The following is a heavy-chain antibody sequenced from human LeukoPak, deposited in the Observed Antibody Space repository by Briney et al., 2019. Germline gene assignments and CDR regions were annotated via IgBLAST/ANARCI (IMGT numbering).Heavy chain of an antibody. Sequence: PGGSLRLSCAASGFTFSSFTMNWARQVPGKGLEWVSYISLGSSTMFYADSVKGRFTISRDNAKNSLYLQMNSLRAEDTAVYYCARDGDWTQRTLYFDYWGQGTLVTVSS. D-gene: IGHD3/OR15-3a*01. CDR3: ARDGDWTQRTLYFDY. V-gene: IGHV3-48*04. CDR1: GFTFSSFT. CDR2: ISLGSSTM. J-gene: IGHJ4*02.